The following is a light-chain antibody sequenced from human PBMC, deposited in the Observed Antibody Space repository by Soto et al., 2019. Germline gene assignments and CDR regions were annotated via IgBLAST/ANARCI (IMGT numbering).Light chain of an antibody. Sequence: IGMPQSPASLAVSLGEKATINCKSSQSVLYDSNNKNYLAWYQQKPGQPPKLLIYWASTRESGVPDRFSGSGSGTDFTLTITSLQAEDVAVYYCQQYYSYPLTFGGGTKVDIK. CDR1: QSVLYDSNNKNY. J-gene: IGKJ4*01. V-gene: IGKV4-1*01. CDR2: WAS. CDR3: QQYYSYPLT.